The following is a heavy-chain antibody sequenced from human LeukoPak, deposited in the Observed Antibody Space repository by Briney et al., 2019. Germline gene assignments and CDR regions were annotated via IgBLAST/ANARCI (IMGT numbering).Heavy chain of an antibody. CDR1: GYTFTGYY. D-gene: IGHD3-22*01. CDR3: ARGNYYDSSGYYPEAFDI. CDR2: INPNSGGT. Sequence: ASMKVSCKASGYTFTGYYMHWVRQAPGQGLEWMGWINPNSGGTNYAQKFQGRVTMTRDTSISTAYMELSRLRSDDTAVYYCARGNYYDSSGYYPEAFDIWGQGTMVTVSS. V-gene: IGHV1-2*02. J-gene: IGHJ3*02.